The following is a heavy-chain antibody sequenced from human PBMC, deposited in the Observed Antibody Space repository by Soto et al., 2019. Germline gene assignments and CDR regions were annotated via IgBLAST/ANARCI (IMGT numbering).Heavy chain of an antibody. V-gene: IGHV3-23*01. D-gene: IGHD2-8*01. Sequence: GGSLRLSCAASGFTFSSYAMSWVRQAPGKGLEWVSAISGSGGSTYYADSVKGRFTISRYNSKNTLYLQMNSLRAEDTAVYYCAKDLGVFRRTDYYYYYYMDVWGKGTTVTVSS. CDR2: ISGSGGST. CDR1: GFTFSSYA. CDR3: AKDLGVFRRTDYYYYYYMDV. J-gene: IGHJ6*03.